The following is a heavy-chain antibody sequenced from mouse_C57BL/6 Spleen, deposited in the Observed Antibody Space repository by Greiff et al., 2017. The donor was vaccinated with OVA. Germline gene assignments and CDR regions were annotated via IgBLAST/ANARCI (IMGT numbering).Heavy chain of an antibody. V-gene: IGHV1-52*01. CDR3: ARSGVYGSSLAY. D-gene: IGHD1-1*01. Sequence: QVQLQQPGAELVRPGSSVKLSCKASGYTFTSYWMHWVKQRPIQGLEWIGNIDPSDSETHYTQNFKDKATLTVDKSSSTAYMQLSSLTSEDSAVYYCARSGVYGSSLAYWGQGTLVTVSA. J-gene: IGHJ3*01. CDR2: IDPSDSET. CDR1: GYTFTSYW.